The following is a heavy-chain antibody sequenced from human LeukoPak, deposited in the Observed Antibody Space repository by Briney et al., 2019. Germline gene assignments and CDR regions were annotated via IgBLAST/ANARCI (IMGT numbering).Heavy chain of an antibody. CDR2: ISSSGDTI. Sequence: GGSLRLSCAVSGFTFSDYYMSWIRQAPGKGLEWVSYISSSGDTIYYADSVKGRFTISRDNAKNSLYLQMNSLRAEDTAVYYCARDRYYDFWGGYYEVWYFDYWGQGTLVTVSS. CDR3: ARDRYYDFWGGYYEVWYFDY. D-gene: IGHD3-3*01. V-gene: IGHV3-11*04. J-gene: IGHJ4*02. CDR1: GFTFSDYY.